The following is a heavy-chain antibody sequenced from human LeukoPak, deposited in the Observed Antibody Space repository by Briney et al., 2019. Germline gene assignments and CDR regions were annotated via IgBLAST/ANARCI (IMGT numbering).Heavy chain of an antibody. D-gene: IGHD3-3*01. CDR1: GYSISNGYY. CDR2: IYHSGRT. J-gene: IGHJ4*02. V-gene: IGHV4-38-2*02. Sequence: KTSETLSLTCTVSGYSISNGYYWGWMRQPPGKGLEWIGSIYHSGRTHYNPSLKGRVIISVDTSKNYFSLKLSSVTAADTAMYYCARDETYSDVWSGSAGGGKGNYLDYWGQGILVTVSS. CDR3: ARDETYSDVWSGSAGGGKGNYLDY.